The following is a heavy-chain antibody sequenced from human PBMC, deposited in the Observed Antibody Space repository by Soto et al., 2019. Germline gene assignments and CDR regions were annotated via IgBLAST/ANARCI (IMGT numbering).Heavy chain of an antibody. CDR2: IKSKTDGGTT. CDR3: TTDPGIVVVPAAIGGAFDI. CDR1: GFTFSNAG. D-gene: IGHD2-2*02. J-gene: IGHJ3*02. Sequence: GGSLRLSCAASGFTFSNAGMSWVRQAPGKGLEWVGRIKSKTDGGTTDYAAPVKGRFTNSRDESKNTLYLQMISLKTEDTAVYYCTTDPGIVVVPAAIGGAFDIWGQGTMVTVSS. V-gene: IGHV3-15*01.